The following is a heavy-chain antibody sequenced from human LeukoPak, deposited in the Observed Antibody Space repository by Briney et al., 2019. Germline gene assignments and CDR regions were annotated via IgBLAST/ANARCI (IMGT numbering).Heavy chain of an antibody. Sequence: GASVKVSCKASVYTFTSYAMHWVRQAPGHRLEWMGWINAGNGNTKYSQKYQGRVTITRYTSASTGYMELSSLRAEDTAVYYCARGWFDPWGQGTLVTVSS. CDR1: VYTFTSYA. J-gene: IGHJ5*02. V-gene: IGHV1-3*01. CDR2: INAGNGNT. CDR3: ARGWFDP.